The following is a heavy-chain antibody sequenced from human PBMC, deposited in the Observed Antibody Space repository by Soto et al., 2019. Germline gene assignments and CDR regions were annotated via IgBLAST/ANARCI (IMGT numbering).Heavy chain of an antibody. V-gene: IGHV4-30-4*01. CDR3: ARARAIWGSGSYYPLPNWFDP. D-gene: IGHD3-10*01. Sequence: SETLSLTCTVSGGSISSGDYYWSWIRQPPGKGLEWIGYIYYSGSTYYNPSLKSRVTISVDTSKNQFSLKLSSVTAADTAVYYCARARAIWGSGSYYPLPNWFDPWGQGTLVTVSS. J-gene: IGHJ5*02. CDR2: IYYSGST. CDR1: GGSISSGDYY.